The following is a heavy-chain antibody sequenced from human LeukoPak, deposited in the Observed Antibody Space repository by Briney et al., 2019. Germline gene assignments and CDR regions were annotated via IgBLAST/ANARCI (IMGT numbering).Heavy chain of an antibody. D-gene: IGHD4-11*01. CDR1: GYTLTELS. CDR2: FDPEDGET. CDR3: ATGRPFTVTTSLDY. J-gene: IGHJ4*02. V-gene: IGHV1-24*01. Sequence: ASVTVSCKVSGYTLTELSMHWVRPAPGKGLEWMGGFDPEDGETIYAQKFQGRVTMTEDTSTDTAYMELSSLRSEDTAVYYCATGRPFTVTTSLDYWGQGTLVTVSS.